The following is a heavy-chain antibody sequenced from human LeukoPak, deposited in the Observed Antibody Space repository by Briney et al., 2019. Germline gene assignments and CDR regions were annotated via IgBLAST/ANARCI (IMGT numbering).Heavy chain of an antibody. Sequence: SGGSLRLSCAASGFTFSSYSMNWVRQAPGKGLEWVSSISSSSSYIYYADSVKGRFTISRDNAKNSLYLQTNSLRAEDTAVYYCAREDGSGSYYIPPPRYWGQGTLVTVSS. CDR1: GFTFSSYS. V-gene: IGHV3-21*01. CDR2: ISSSSSYI. CDR3: AREDGSGSYYIPPPRY. D-gene: IGHD3-10*01. J-gene: IGHJ4*02.